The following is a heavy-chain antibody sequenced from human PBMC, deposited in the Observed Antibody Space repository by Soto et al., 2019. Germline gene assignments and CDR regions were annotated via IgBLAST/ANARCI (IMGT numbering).Heavy chain of an antibody. CDR1: GFRFEQYV. CDR3: LKDAPNGSIDD. V-gene: IGHV3-9*01. J-gene: IGHJ4*02. CDR2: VSPTGDTV. D-gene: IGHD3-10*01. Sequence: VQVVASGGGLVQPGRSLRLSCAVSGFRFEQYVMHWVRQGPGKGLECVSTVSPTGDTVAYADSVEGRFTVSRDNAKNSLCLQLNRLKGDDTAFYYCLKDAPNGSIDDWGQGTLVTVSS.